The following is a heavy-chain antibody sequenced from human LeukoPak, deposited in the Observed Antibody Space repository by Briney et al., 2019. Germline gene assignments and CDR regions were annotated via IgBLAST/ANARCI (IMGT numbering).Heavy chain of an antibody. D-gene: IGHD2-2*01. CDR1: GFTFSSYS. CDR3: ACMRVEYQLLRSDY. V-gene: IGHV3-21*01. CDR2: ISSSSSYI. Sequence: NPGGSLRLSCAASGFTFSSYSMNWVRQAPGKGLEWVSSISSSSSYIYYADSVKGRFTISRDNSKNTLYLQMNSLRAEDTAVYYCACMRVEYQLLRSDYWGQGTLVTVSS. J-gene: IGHJ4*02.